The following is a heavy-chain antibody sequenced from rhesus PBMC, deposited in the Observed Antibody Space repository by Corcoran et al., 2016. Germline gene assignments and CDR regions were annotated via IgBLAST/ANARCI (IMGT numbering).Heavy chain of an antibody. CDR1: GYNFTSSW. D-gene: IGHD1-44*01. J-gene: IGHJ4*01. V-gene: IGHV5-43*02. CDR3: ARSLGGEPI. CDR2: IYPGESDT. Sequence: EVQLVQSGAEVKRPGESLRISCKTSGYNFTSSWISWGRQMPGKGLEWMGSIYPGESDTKYTPSFQGHFTISADKSISTTYLQWSSLKTSDTATYYCARSLGGEPIWGQGVQVTVS.